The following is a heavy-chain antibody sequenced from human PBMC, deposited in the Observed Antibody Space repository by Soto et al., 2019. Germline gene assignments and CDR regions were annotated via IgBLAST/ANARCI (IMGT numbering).Heavy chain of an antibody. D-gene: IGHD2-15*01. CDR2: IYFSGST. J-gene: IGHJ5*02. CDR3: ARYALGYCSGGSCYSNWFDP. Sequence: SETLSLTCAAYGGSFSGSYWSWIRQPPGKRLEWIGDIYFSGSTYYNPSLKSRVTISVDTSKNQFSLKLSSVTAADTAVYYCARYALGYCSGGSCYSNWFDPWGQGTLVTVSS. V-gene: IGHV4-34*01. CDR1: GGSFSGSY.